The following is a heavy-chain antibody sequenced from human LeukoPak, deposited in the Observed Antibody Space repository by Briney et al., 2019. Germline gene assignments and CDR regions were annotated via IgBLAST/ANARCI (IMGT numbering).Heavy chain of an antibody. CDR1: GFTFSSYW. CDR2: INSDGSST. CDR3: AKDLGMQVWFPL. Sequence: GGSLRLSCAVSGFTFSSYWMHWVRQAPGKGLVWVSRINSDGSSTSYADSVKGRFTISRDNAKNTLYLQMNSLRAEDTAVYYCAKDLGMQVWFPLWGQGTLVTVSS. J-gene: IGHJ4*02. D-gene: IGHD5-18*01. V-gene: IGHV3-74*01.